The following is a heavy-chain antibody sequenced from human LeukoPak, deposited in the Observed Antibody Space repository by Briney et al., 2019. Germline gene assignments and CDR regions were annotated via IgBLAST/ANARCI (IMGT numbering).Heavy chain of an antibody. Sequence: TSETLSLTCAVSGGSISSSNWWSWIRQPPGKGLEWIGEIYHSGSTNYNPSLKSRVTISVDKSKTQFSLKVSSVTAADTAVYYCARSYSRFYYYYMDVWGKGTAVTVSS. V-gene: IGHV4-4*02. CDR3: ARSYSRFYYYYMDV. CDR1: GGSISSSNW. J-gene: IGHJ6*03. CDR2: IYHSGST. D-gene: IGHD6-13*01.